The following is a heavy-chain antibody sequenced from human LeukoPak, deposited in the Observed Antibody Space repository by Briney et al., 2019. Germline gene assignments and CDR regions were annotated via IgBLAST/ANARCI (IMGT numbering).Heavy chain of an antibody. V-gene: IGHV3-30*02. J-gene: IGHJ4*02. CDR3: ARDLAYSSSPLDY. D-gene: IGHD6-6*01. CDR1: GFTFSSYG. Sequence: GGSLRLSCAASGFTFSSYGMHWVRQAPGKGLEWVAFIRYDGSNKYYADSVKGRFTISRDNSKNTLYLQINSLRAEDTAVYYCARDLAYSSSPLDYWGQGTLVAVSS. CDR2: IRYDGSNK.